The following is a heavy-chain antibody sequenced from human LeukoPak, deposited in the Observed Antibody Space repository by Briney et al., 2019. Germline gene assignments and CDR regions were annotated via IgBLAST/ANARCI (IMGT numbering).Heavy chain of an antibody. Sequence: GGSLRLSCAASGFTFSSYAMSWVRQTPGRGLEWVSAISGSAGSTYYADSVKGWFTISRDYSKNTLNLQMNSLRAEDTAVYYCAKDGRPMITYYFDYWGQGTLVTVSS. J-gene: IGHJ4*02. CDR3: AKDGRPMITYYFDY. CDR1: GFTFSSYA. CDR2: ISGSAGST. D-gene: IGHD3-16*01. V-gene: IGHV3-23*01.